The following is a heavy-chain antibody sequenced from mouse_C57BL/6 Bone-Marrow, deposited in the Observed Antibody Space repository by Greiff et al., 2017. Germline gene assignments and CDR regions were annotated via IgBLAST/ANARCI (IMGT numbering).Heavy chain of an antibody. D-gene: IGHD2-12*01. Sequence: QVQLQQPVAELVKPGASVKLSCKASGYTFTSYWMHWVKQRPGQGLEWIGMIHPNSGSTNYTEKFKSKATLTVDTSSSTAYLQLSSLTSEDSAVXYCAPYYSPFDYWGQGTTLTVSS. V-gene: IGHV1-64*01. J-gene: IGHJ2*01. CDR1: GYTFTSYW. CDR2: IHPNSGST. CDR3: APYYSPFDY.